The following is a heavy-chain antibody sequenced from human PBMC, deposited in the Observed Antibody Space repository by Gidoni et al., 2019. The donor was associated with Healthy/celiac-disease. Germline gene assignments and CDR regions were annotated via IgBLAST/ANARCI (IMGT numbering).Heavy chain of an antibody. CDR3: ARYLSIAVAGFDY. V-gene: IGHV4-61*01. CDR2: IYYSGST. D-gene: IGHD6-19*01. J-gene: IGHJ4*02. Sequence: QVQLQESGPGLVKPSETLSLTCTVSGGSVSSGSYYWSWIRQPPGKGLEWIGYIYYSGSTNYNPSLKSRVTISVDTSKNQFSLKLSSVTAADTAVYYCARYLSIAVAGFDYWGQGTLVTVSS. CDR1: GGSVSSGSYY.